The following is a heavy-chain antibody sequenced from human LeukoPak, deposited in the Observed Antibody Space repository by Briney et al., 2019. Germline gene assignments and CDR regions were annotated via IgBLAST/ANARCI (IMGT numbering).Heavy chain of an antibody. CDR3: ASGNTIGGSWIQLWLDY. J-gene: IGHJ4*02. V-gene: IGHV1-46*01. CDR2: INPSGGST. Sequence: ASVKVSCKASGYTFTSYYMHWVRQDPGQGLEWMGIINPSGGSTSYAQKFQGRVTITTDESTSTAYMELSSLRSEDTAVYYCASGNTIGGSWIQLWLDYWGQGTLVTVSS. CDR1: GYTFTSYY. D-gene: IGHD5-18*01.